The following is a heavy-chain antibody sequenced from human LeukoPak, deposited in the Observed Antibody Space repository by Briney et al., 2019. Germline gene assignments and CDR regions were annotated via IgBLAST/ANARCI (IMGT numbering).Heavy chain of an antibody. CDR1: GFTFRTAW. CDR3: ITFASAAIGC. CDR2: ITDGGTT. Sequence: GGSLRLSCAASGFTFRTAWMSWVRQAPGMGLEWVGRITDGGTTDYAAPVKGRFTISRDDSKNTLYLQMNSLKTVDTGAYYCITFASAAIGCWGQGTPVTVSS. D-gene: IGHD2-2*01. J-gene: IGHJ4*02. V-gene: IGHV3-15*01.